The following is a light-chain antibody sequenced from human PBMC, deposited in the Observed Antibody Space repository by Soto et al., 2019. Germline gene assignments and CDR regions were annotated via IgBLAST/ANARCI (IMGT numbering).Light chain of an antibody. CDR3: QQRFDWPKIT. CDR2: GAS. Sequence: EIVMTQSPATLSVSPGERATLSCRASQSVSSHLAWYQKKPGQAPRLLIYGASTRATGVPARFGGSGSGTDFTLTISSLEPEDFGVFYCQQRFDWPKITFGQGTRLEIK. CDR1: QSVSSH. V-gene: IGKV3-15*01. J-gene: IGKJ5*01.